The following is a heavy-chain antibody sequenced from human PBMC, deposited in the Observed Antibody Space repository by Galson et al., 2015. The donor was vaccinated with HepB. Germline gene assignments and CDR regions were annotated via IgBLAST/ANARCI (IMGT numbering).Heavy chain of an antibody. CDR2: ISAYNGNT. V-gene: IGHV1-18*01. Sequence: SVKVSCKASGYTFTSYGISWVRQAPGQGLEWMGWISAYNGNTNYAQKLQGRVTMTTDTSTSTAYMELRSLRSDDTAVYYCARDTCSGGSCYSGYYGMDVWGQGTTVTVSS. CDR3: ARDTCSGGSCYSGYYGMDV. CDR1: GYTFTSYG. D-gene: IGHD2-15*01. J-gene: IGHJ6*02.